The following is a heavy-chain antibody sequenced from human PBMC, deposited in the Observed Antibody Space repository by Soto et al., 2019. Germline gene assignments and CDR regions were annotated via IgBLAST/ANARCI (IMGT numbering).Heavy chain of an antibody. Sequence: SGGSLRLSCAASGFTFSEYWLYWVRQAPGKGLVWVSRINSDGSVTTYADSVKGRFTISRDNAKNTVYLRMSSLRDEDTAIYYCARDGYNRGGFDYWGQGTLVTVSS. CDR2: INSDGSVT. CDR1: GFTFSEYW. J-gene: IGHJ4*02. V-gene: IGHV3-74*01. CDR3: ARDGYNRGGFDY. D-gene: IGHD3-10*01.